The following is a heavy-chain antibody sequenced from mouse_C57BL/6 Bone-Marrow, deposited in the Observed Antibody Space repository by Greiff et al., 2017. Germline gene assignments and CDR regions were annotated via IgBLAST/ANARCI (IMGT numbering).Heavy chain of an antibody. CDR1: GYTFTDYY. D-gene: IGHD2-2*01. J-gene: IGHJ2*01. Sequence: EVQLQQSGPELVKPGASVKISCTASGYTFTDYYMNWVKQRHGKSLEWIGDINPNNGGTSYNQKFKGRATLTVDKSSSTAYMELRSLTSEDSAVYYCARTLWLRHYFYYWGQGTTLTVSS. V-gene: IGHV1-26*01. CDR3: ARTLWLRHYFYY. CDR2: INPNNGGT.